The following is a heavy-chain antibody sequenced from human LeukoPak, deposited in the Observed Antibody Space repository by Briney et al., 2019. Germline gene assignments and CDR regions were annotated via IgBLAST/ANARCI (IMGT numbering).Heavy chain of an antibody. CDR2: IYHSGST. CDR1: GGSISSSNW. CDR3: ARLKYYYNSSGYSLWYFDY. J-gene: IGHJ4*02. Sequence: SETLSLTCAVSGGSISSSNWWSWVRQPPGKGLEWIGEIYHSGSTNYNPSLKSRVTISVDKSKNQFSLKLSSVTAADTAVYYCARLKYYYNSSGYSLWYFDYWGQGTLVTVSS. V-gene: IGHV4-4*02. D-gene: IGHD3-22*01.